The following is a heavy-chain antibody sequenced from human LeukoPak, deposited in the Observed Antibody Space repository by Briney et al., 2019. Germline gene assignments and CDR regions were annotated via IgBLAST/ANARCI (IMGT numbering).Heavy chain of an antibody. CDR3: AVYCSSTSCYARRAFDI. CDR2: TYYRSKWYN. Sequence: SQTLSLTCAISGDSVSSNSAAWNWIRQSPSRGLEWLGRTYYRSKWYNDYAVSVKSRITINPDTSKNQFSLQLNSVTPEDTAVYYCAVYCSSTSCYARRAFDIWGQGTTVTVSS. CDR1: GDSVSSNSAA. J-gene: IGHJ3*02. D-gene: IGHD2-2*01. V-gene: IGHV6-1*01.